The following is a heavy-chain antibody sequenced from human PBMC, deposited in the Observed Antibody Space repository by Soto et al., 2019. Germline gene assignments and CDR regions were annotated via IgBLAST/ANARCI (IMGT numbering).Heavy chain of an antibody. CDR2: ISGSGDST. V-gene: IGHV3-23*01. D-gene: IGHD5-12*01. J-gene: IGHJ3*02. CDR1: GFAFSSYA. CDR3: ASGEDIVVVGGAYLDAFEI. Sequence: EVQLLESGGGMVQPGGSLRLSWAASGFAFSSYAMSWVRQAPGKGLEWVSSISGSGDSTHNADSVKGRFAISRDNAKNTMFLQIGSPRGEDSAVYYCASGEDIVVVGGAYLDAFEIWGQGTRVTVSS.